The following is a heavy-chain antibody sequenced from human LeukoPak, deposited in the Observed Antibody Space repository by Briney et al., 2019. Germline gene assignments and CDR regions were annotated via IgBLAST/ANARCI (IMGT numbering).Heavy chain of an antibody. CDR2: IIPIFGTT. V-gene: IGHV1-69*05. CDR3: ARGDSGYDYGFDN. Sequence: GASVKVSCKASGGTFSSHAISWVRQAPGQGLEWGGGIIPIFGTTNYAQKFQGRVTITTDESTSTGYMELRSLRSDDTAVYYCARGDSGYDYGFDNWGQGTLVTVSS. CDR1: GGTFSSHA. J-gene: IGHJ4*02. D-gene: IGHD5-12*01.